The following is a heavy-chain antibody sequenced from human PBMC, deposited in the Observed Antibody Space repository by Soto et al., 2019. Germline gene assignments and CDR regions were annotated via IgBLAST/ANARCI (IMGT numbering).Heavy chain of an antibody. D-gene: IGHD3-3*01. V-gene: IGHV3-48*02. CDR2: ISSSSSSI. J-gene: IGHJ4*02. CDR3: ARDYEYWSGYYKGFDY. Sequence: GGSLRLSCAASGFTFSSYSMNWVHQAPGKGLEWVSYISSSSSSIYYADSVKGRFTISRDNAKNSLYLQMNSLRDEDTAVYYCARDYEYWSGYYKGFDYWGQGTPVTVSS. CDR1: GFTFSSYS.